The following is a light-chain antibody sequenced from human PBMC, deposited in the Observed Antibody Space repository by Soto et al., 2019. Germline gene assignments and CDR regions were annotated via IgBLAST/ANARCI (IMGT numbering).Light chain of an antibody. CDR2: GAS. CDR3: QKYNDWPPT. J-gene: IGKJ1*01. CDR1: QSVRSN. Sequence: EIVMTQSPATLSASPGERATLSCRASQSVRSNLAWYQQKPGQAPRLLIYGASTRATGIPARFSGSGSGTEFTLSIGSLQSEAFAVYYCQKYNDWPPTFGQGTKVDI. V-gene: IGKV3-15*01.